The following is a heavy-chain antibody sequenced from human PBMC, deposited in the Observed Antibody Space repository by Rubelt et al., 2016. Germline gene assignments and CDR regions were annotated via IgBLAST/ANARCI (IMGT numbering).Heavy chain of an antibody. D-gene: IGHD1-26*01. CDR3: ALRGSPTRGFDY. J-gene: IGHJ4*02. CDR2: IYWDDDK. V-gene: IGHV2-5*02. CDR1: GFSLSSTGVG. Sequence: QITLKESGPTLVKPTQTLTLTCTFSGFSLSSTGVGVGWLRQPPGKALEWLALIYWDDDKRSRLSLNNRLTIIKDTSKNQVVLSVTNRDPVDTGTYYCALRGSPTRGFDYWGQGTLVTVSS.